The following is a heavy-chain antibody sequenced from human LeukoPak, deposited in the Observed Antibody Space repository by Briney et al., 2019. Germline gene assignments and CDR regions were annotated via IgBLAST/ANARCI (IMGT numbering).Heavy chain of an antibody. CDR1: GGSISSYY. V-gene: IGHV4-59*05. CDR3: ASRNDILTGYVFDF. CDR2: IYYSGST. D-gene: IGHD3-9*01. Sequence: SETLSLTCTVSGGSISSYYWSWVRQPPGKGLEWIGSIYYSGSTSYNPSLKSRVTISVDTSKNQFSLKLTSVTAADTAVYYCASRNDILTGYVFDFWGQGTLVTVSS. J-gene: IGHJ4*02.